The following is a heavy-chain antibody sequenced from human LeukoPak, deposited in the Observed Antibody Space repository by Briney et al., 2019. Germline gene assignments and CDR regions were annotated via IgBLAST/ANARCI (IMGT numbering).Heavy chain of an antibody. Sequence: PSETLSLTCAVSGASINSSNWWSWVRQSPGKGLEWIGEIYHSGSTNYNPSLKSRVTISVDKSKNQFSLKVTSVTAADTAVYYCARDPVYDSSGYYDGFDYWGQGTQVTVSS. D-gene: IGHD3-22*01. CDR3: ARDPVYDSSGYYDGFDY. CDR1: GASINSSNW. V-gene: IGHV4-4*02. J-gene: IGHJ4*02. CDR2: IYHSGST.